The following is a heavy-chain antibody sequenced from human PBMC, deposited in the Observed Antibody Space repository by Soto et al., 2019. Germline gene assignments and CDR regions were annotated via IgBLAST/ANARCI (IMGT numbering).Heavy chain of an antibody. D-gene: IGHD3-9*01. V-gene: IGHV1-8*01. CDR2: MNPNSGNT. CDR1: GYTLTSYD. CDR3: ARDRVDDILTASGLKNYYYGMDV. Sequence: SVKVACKSSGYTLTSYDINWVRQATGQGLEWMGWMNPNSGNTGYAQKFQGRVTMTRNTSISTAYMELSSLRSEDTAVYYCARDRVDDILTASGLKNYYYGMDVWGQGTTVTVSS. J-gene: IGHJ6*02.